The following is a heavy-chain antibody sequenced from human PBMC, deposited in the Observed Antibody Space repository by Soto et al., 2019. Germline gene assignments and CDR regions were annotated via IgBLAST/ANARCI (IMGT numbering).Heavy chain of an antibody. D-gene: IGHD2-15*01. CDR3: ARYPAYCSDGKNCPPGP. CDR1: GGSFNGYY. J-gene: IGHJ5*02. CDR2: INHTGGA. V-gene: IGHV4-34*02. Sequence: QVQLQQWGAGLVKPSETLSLTCAVSGGSFNGYYWNWIRQPPGRGLEWIGEINHTGGANYNPSLNSRLTIRMDTYNNHFYLRLTSVTAADTAVYYCARYPAYCSDGKNCPPGPWSQGTLVTVSS.